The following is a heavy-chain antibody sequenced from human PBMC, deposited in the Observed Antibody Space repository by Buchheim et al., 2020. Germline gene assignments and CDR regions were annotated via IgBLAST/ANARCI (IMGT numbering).Heavy chain of an antibody. CDR2: IYYSGST. CDR1: GGSISSSSYY. CDR3: ARVPYYDYVWVSYRYRGSFDP. Sequence: QLQLQESGPGLVKPSETLSLTCTVSGGSISSSSYYWGWIRQPPGKGLEWIGSIYYSGSTYYNPSLKSRVTLSVDTPKNQFSLKLSSVTAADTAVYYCARVPYYDYVWVSYRYRGSFDPWGQGTL. J-gene: IGHJ5*02. V-gene: IGHV4-39*01. D-gene: IGHD3-16*02.